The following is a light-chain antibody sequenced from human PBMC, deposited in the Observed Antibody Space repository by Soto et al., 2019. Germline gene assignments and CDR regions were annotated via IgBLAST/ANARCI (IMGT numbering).Light chain of an antibody. Sequence: QSALTQPRSVSESPGQSVTISCTGTSSDVGGYNYVSWYQQHPGNAPKLIIYNVNKRPSGVPDRFSGCKSANTASLTISGLQAEDEADYYCCSYAGISSRGVVFGGGTKLTVL. CDR3: CSYAGISSRGVV. J-gene: IGLJ2*01. CDR1: SSDVGGYNY. V-gene: IGLV2-11*01. CDR2: NVN.